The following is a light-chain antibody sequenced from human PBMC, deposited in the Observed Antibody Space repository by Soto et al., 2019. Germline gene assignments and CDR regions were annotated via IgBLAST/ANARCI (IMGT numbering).Light chain of an antibody. V-gene: IGKV1-5*03. J-gene: IGKJ5*01. Sequence: DVQMTQSPSTLSASVGDRVTITCRASQSSSAWLAWYQQKPGKAPNLLTYKAATSESGAPSRFSGIGSGTEFTLTISSLQPDDFASYYCQQYNSYSSITFGKGTRLEIK. CDR1: QSSSAW. CDR2: KAA. CDR3: QQYNSYSSIT.